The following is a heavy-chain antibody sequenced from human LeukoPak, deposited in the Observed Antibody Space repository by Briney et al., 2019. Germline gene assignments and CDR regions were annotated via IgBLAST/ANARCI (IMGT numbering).Heavy chain of an antibody. J-gene: IGHJ5*02. CDR1: GGSISSGSYY. CDR3: ARDGGPGFGVARGWFDP. CDR2: IYTSGST. Sequence: SETLSLTCTVSGGSISSGSYYWSSIRQPAGKGLEWIGRIYTSGSTNYNPYLKSRVTISVDTSKNQFSLKLSSVSAADTAVYYCARDGGPGFGVARGWFDPWGQGTLVTVSP. D-gene: IGHD3-3*01. V-gene: IGHV4-61*02.